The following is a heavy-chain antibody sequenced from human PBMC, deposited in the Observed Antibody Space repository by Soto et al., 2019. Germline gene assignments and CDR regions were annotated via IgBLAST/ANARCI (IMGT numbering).Heavy chain of an antibody. D-gene: IGHD6-19*01. Sequence: EVRLVESGGGLVQPGGSLRLSCAASGFTFSSYWMHWVRQAPGKGLVWVSRINSDGSGTHYADSVKGRFTISRDNAKNTLYLQMNSLRAEDTAVYYCAREPVAVXYGMDXWGQGTTVTVSS. CDR1: GFTFSSYW. CDR2: INSDGSGT. V-gene: IGHV3-74*01. CDR3: AREPVAVXYGMDX. J-gene: IGHJ6*02.